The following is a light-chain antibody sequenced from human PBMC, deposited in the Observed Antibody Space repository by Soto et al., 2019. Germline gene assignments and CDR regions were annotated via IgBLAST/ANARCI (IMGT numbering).Light chain of an antibody. CDR1: QNVYNN. V-gene: IGKV3-15*01. CDR3: QQCRNWPLT. Sequence: ENVMTQSPATLSVSPGGGGTPSSKARQNVYNNLAWYQQRPGQPPRLLIYDASTRATGISARFSGSGYGTEFTLTISSLQSEDFAVYFCQQCRNWPLTFGGGTKVDIK. CDR2: DAS. J-gene: IGKJ4*01.